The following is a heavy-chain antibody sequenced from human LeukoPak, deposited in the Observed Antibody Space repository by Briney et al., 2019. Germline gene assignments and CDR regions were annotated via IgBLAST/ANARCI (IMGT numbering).Heavy chain of an antibody. CDR2: FDHEDGET. D-gene: IGHD6-13*01. J-gene: IGHJ4*02. V-gene: IGHV1-24*01. Sequence: ASVKVSCKVSGYTLTELSMHWVRQAPGKGLEWMGGFDHEDGETIYAQKFQGRVTMTEDTSTDTAYMELSSLRSEDTAVFYCATGGSSWHAFDYWGQGTLVTVSS. CDR3: ATGGSSWHAFDY. CDR1: GYTLTELS.